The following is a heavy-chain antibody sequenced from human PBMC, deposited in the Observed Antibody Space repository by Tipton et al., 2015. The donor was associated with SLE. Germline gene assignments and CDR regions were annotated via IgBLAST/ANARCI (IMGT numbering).Heavy chain of an antibody. CDR2: INHSGST. J-gene: IGHJ4*02. V-gene: IGHV4-34*01. CDR3: ASLRRPRKDY. D-gene: IGHD3-16*01. Sequence: TLSLTCAVYGGSFSGYYWSWIRQPPGKGLEWIGEINHSGSTNYNPSLKSRVIISVDTSKNQFSLKLSSVTAADTAVYYCASLRRPRKDYWDQGTLVTVSS. CDR1: GGSFSGYY.